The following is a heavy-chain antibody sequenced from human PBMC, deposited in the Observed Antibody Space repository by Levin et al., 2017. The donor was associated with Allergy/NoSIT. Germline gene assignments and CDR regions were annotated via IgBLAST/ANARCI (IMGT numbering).Heavy chain of an antibody. CDR3: ARGGVTTDI. Sequence: ASQTLSLTCTVSGGSISSSFWAWIRQAAGKRLEWIGRINDRGDTTYNPSLKSRVTMSVDTSKNQFSLKLTSVTAADTAVYYCARGGVTTDIWGQGTMVSVSS. V-gene: IGHV4-4*07. J-gene: IGHJ3*02. CDR1: GGSISSSF. D-gene: IGHD2-21*02. CDR2: INDRGDT.